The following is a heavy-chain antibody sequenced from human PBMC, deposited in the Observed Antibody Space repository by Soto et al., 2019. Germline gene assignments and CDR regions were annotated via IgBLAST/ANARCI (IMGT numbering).Heavy chain of an antibody. CDR2: IYYSGST. J-gene: IGHJ6*02. CDR1: VGSISSGDYY. V-gene: IGHV4-30-4*01. Sequence: SETLSLTCTVSVGSISSGDYYWSWIRQPPGKGLEWIGYIYYSGSTYYNPSLKSRVTISVDTSKNQFSLKLSSVTAADTAVYYCARAKNYYGMDVWGQGTTVTVSS. CDR3: ARAKNYYGMDV.